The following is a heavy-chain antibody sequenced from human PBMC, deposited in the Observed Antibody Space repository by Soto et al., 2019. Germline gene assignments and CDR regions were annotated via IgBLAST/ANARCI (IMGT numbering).Heavy chain of an antibody. V-gene: IGHV3-23*01. CDR1: GFTFSNYA. Sequence: EVQLLDSGGGLVQPGGSLRLSCEASGFTFSNYAMNWVRQAPGKGLEWVLGISGGGDNTYYADSVKGRFTISRDNSKNRVFLKMNSLKAEATAVSYCAKERLARGFAYGGQGTLVTVSS. D-gene: IGHD6-25*01. CDR2: ISGGGDNT. CDR3: AKERLARGFAY. J-gene: IGHJ4*02.